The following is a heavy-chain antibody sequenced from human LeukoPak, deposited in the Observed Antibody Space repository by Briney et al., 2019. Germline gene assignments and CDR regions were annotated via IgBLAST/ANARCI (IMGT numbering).Heavy chain of an antibody. Sequence: PSETLSLTCAVYGGSFSGYYWSWIRQPPGKGLEWIGEINHSGSTNYNPSLKSRVTISVDTSKNQFSLKLSSVTAADTAVYYCASEGNDYGGNNWYFDLWGRGTLVTVSS. D-gene: IGHD4-23*01. CDR3: ASEGNDYGGNNWYFDL. J-gene: IGHJ2*01. CDR1: GGSFSGYY. V-gene: IGHV4-34*01. CDR2: INHSGST.